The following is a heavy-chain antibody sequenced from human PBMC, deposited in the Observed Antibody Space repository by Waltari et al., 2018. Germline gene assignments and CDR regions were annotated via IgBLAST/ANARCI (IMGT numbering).Heavy chain of an antibody. V-gene: IGHV4-34*01. D-gene: IGHD2-2*01. CDR1: RGSFHSYY. J-gene: IGHJ4*02. CDR3: LNLAYCNPSTCYPRPG. CDR2: LTQRGST. Sequence: QVKLKQWGAGLLKPSETLSPTCSVHRGSFHSYYWSWIRQPPGKGLEWIGELTQRGSTHYNPPLTGRVTMSVDKSKSQFSLKLTSVTAADTAVYYCLNLAYCNPSTCYPRPGWGPGNLVVVSS.